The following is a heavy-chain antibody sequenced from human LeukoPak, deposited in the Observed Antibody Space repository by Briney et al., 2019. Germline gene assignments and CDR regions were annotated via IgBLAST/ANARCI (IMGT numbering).Heavy chain of an antibody. CDR2: IGTKANNYAT. Sequence: PGGSLKLSCAASGFTFNGSAMHWVRQASGKGLEWVGRIGTKANNYATPYATSMKGRFTISRDDSKNTAYLQMNSLKTEDTAVYYCTRRGTVTTDAFDMWGQGTMVTVSS. V-gene: IGHV3-73*01. D-gene: IGHD4-17*01. J-gene: IGHJ3*02. CDR3: TRRGTVTTDAFDM. CDR1: GFTFNGSA.